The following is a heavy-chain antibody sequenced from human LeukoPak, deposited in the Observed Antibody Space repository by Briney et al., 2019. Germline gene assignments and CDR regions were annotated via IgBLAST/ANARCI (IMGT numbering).Heavy chain of an antibody. J-gene: IGHJ4*02. CDR3: ARQVVAFDY. CDR1: GFTFSRYA. CDR2: IYSGGST. V-gene: IGHV3-66*02. D-gene: IGHD3-22*01. Sequence: GGSLRLSCAASGFTFSRYAMHWVRQAPGKGLEWVSVIYSGGSTYYADSVKGRFTISRDNSKNTLYLQMNSLRAEDTAVYYCARQVVAFDYWGQGTLVTVSS.